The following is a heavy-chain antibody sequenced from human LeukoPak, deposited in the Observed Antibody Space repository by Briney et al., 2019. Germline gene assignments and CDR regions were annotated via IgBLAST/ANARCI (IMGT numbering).Heavy chain of an antibody. D-gene: IGHD2-2*01. CDR1: GGSISSGGYS. CDR2: ICHSGST. V-gene: IGHV4-30-2*01. Sequence: SETLSLTCAVSGGSISSGGYSWSWIRQPPGKGLEWIGYICHSGSTYYDPSLKSRVTISVDRSKNQFSLKLSSVTAADTAVYYCARGVVVVPAAIGAYWFDPWGQGTLVTVSS. CDR3: ARGVVVVPAAIGAYWFDP. J-gene: IGHJ5*02.